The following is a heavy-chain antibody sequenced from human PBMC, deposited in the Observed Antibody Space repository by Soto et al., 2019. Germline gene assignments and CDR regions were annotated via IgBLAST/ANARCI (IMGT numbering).Heavy chain of an antibody. V-gene: IGHV3-21*01. CDR1: GFTFSSYS. CDR3: AQGEYSSSRYGMDV. Sequence: GGSLRLSCAASGFTFSSYSMNWVRQAPGKGLEWVSSISSSSSYIYYAGSVKGRFTISRDNAKNSLYLQMNSLRAEDTAVYYCAQGEYSSSRYGMDVWGQGTTVTVSS. J-gene: IGHJ6*02. D-gene: IGHD6-6*01. CDR2: ISSSSSYI.